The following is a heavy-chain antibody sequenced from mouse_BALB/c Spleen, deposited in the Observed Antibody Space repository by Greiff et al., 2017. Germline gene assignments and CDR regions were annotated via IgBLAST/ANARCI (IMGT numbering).Heavy chain of an antibody. J-gene: IGHJ1*01. V-gene: IGHV14-3*02. CDR2: IDPANGNT. CDR3: AREYGNPYWYFDV. CDR1: GFNIKDTY. D-gene: IGHD2-10*02. Sequence: EVQLQESGAELVKPGASVKLSCTASGFNIKDTYMHWVKQRPEQGLEWIGRIDPANGNTKYDPKFQGKATITADTSSNTAYLQLSSLTSEDTAVYYCAREYGNPYWYFDVWGAGTTVTVSS.